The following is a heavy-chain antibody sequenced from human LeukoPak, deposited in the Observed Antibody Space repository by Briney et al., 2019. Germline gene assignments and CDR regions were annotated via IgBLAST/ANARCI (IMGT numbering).Heavy chain of an antibody. CDR2: INHSGST. CDR3: ARDRVLVMTGYPTGFDP. Sequence: PTETLSLTCAVYGGSFSGYYWSWIRQPPGKGLEWIGEINHSGSTKYNPSLKSRVTISVDTSKNQFSLKLSSVTAADTAVYYCARDRVLVMTGYPTGFDPWGQGTLVTVSS. CDR1: GGSFSGYY. J-gene: IGHJ5*02. V-gene: IGHV4-34*01. D-gene: IGHD3-9*01.